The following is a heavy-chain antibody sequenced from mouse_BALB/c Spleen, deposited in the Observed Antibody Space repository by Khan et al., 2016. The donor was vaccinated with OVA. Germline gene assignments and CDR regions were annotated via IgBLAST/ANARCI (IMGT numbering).Heavy chain of an antibody. D-gene: IGHD1-1*02. J-gene: IGHJ4*01. CDR3: AKWCDVYAVDY. CDR1: GFSLTSYG. Sequence: VELVESGPGLVAPSQSLSITCTVSGFSLTSYGVNWVRQPPGKGLEWLGVIWGDGSTNYHSALISILSLSKENSKSQLFLKLNSLQTDDTATYYCAKWCDVYAVDYWGQGTSVTVSS. CDR2: IWGDGST. V-gene: IGHV2-3*01.